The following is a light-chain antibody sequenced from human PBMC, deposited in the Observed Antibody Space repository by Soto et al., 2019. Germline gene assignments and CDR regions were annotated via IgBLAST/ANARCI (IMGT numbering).Light chain of an antibody. CDR3: QQYGSSLGT. J-gene: IGKJ1*01. CDR2: GAS. CDR1: QSVSSSY. Sequence: EIVLTQSPGTLSLSPGESATLSCRASQSVSSSYLAWYQQKPGQAPRLLIYGASSRATGIPDRFSGSGSGTDFTLTISRLEPEDFAVYYCQQYGSSLGTFGQGTQ. V-gene: IGKV3-20*01.